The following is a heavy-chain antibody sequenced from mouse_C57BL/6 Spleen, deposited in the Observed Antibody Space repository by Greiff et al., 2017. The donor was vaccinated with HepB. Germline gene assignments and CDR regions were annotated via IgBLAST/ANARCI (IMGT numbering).Heavy chain of an antibody. Sequence: VQLQQSGAELARPGASVKLSCKASGYTFTSYGISWVKQRTGQGLEWIGEIYPRSGNTYYNEKFKGKATLTADKSSSTAYMELRSLTSEDSAVNFCARSRSNYVVFDYWGQGTTLTVSS. V-gene: IGHV1-81*01. CDR3: ARSRSNYVVFDY. D-gene: IGHD2-5*01. J-gene: IGHJ2*01. CDR1: GYTFTSYG. CDR2: IYPRSGNT.